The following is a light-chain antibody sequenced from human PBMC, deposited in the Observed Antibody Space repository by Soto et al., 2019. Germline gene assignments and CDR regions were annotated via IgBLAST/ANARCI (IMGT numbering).Light chain of an antibody. J-gene: IGKJ5*01. CDR3: QPPHAVPLT. CDR2: DAY. Sequence: DVQMTQSPASLCSSVGDIVTIACRASQPIVDYLKWYQQKPGEAPKVLIFDAYSLRSGVTSRFSGSGYGTDFTLTIKDLKNEDFENYYCQPPHAVPLTVGQGTRLEIK. CDR1: QPIVDY. V-gene: IGKV1-39*01.